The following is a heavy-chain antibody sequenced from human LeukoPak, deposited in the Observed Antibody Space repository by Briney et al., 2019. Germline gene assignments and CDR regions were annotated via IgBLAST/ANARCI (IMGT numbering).Heavy chain of an antibody. CDR3: TRVLYSSGWYGDHY. V-gene: IGHV3-21*01. J-gene: IGHJ4*02. CDR1: GFTLSSYS. CDR2: ISGSTSYI. D-gene: IGHD6-19*01. Sequence: GGSLRLSCAASGFTLSSYSMSWVRQAPGKGLEWVSSISGSTSYIYYADSMKGRFTISRDNAKNSLYLRMNSLRAEDTAVYYCTRVLYSSGWYGDHYWGQGTLVTVSS.